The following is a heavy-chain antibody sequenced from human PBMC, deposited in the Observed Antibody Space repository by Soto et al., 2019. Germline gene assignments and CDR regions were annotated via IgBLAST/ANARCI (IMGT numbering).Heavy chain of an antibody. CDR1: GGTFSSFG. CDR2: IIPMFGTV. Sequence: QVQLVQSGAEVKKPGSSVKVSCKASGGTFSSFGIDWVRQAPGQGLEWMGDIIPMFGTVTYAQKFQGRVTTTADESTTTVYMELSSLSSEDTAVYYWAREATAHSSGWHFWGQGTLVTVSS. CDR3: AREATAHSSGWHF. J-gene: IGHJ4*02. D-gene: IGHD6-19*01. V-gene: IGHV1-69*12.